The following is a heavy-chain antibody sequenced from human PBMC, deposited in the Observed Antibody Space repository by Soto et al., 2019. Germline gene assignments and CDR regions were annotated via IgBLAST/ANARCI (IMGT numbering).Heavy chain of an antibody. CDR3: ARGHITIAAAGTGVDY. D-gene: IGHD6-13*01. J-gene: IGHJ4*02. CDR1: GYTFSSYG. V-gene: IGHV1-18*01. CDR2: ITAYNGNT. Sequence: GASVKVSCKVSGYTFSSYGISWVRQAPGQGLEWMGWITAYNGNTNYAQNFQGRVTMTTDTSTSTAYMELRSLRSDDTAVYYCARGHITIAAAGTGVDYWGQGTLVTVSS.